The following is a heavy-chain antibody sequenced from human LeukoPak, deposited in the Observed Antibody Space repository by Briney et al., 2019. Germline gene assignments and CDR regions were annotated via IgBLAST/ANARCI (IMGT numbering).Heavy chain of an antibody. CDR2: ISYDGSNK. CDR3: ARGGDHYYDSSGYPDKRPIFDY. V-gene: IGHV3-30-3*01. Sequence: QAGGSLRLSCAASGFTFSSYAMHWVRQAPGKGLEWVAVISYDGSNKYYADSVKGRFTISRDNSKNTLYLQMNSLRAEDTAVYYCARGGDHYYDSSGYPDKRPIFDYWGQGTLVTVSS. J-gene: IGHJ4*02. CDR1: GFTFSSYA. D-gene: IGHD3-22*01.